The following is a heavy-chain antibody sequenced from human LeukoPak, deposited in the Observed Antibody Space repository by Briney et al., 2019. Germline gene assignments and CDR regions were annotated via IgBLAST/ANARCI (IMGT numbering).Heavy chain of an antibody. J-gene: IGHJ4*02. CDR3: ARTGYSSGLGSVYYFDY. D-gene: IGHD6-19*01. Sequence: SETLSLTCTVSGGSISSYYWSWIRQPPGKGLEWIGYILYSGSTNYNPSLKSRVTISVATSKNQFSLKLSSVTAADTAVYYCARTGYSSGLGSVYYFDYWGQGTLVTVSS. CDR2: ILYSGST. V-gene: IGHV4-59*01. CDR1: GGSISSYY.